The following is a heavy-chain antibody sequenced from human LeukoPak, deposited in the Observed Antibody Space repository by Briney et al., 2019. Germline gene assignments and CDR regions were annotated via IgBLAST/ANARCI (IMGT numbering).Heavy chain of an antibody. D-gene: IGHD6-19*01. V-gene: IGHV3-66*01. CDR2: IYSGGST. CDR1: GFTVSNSY. CDR3: VRVANAGAGTGES. J-gene: IGHJ5*02. Sequence: GSLRLSCAASGFTVSNSYMNWVRQAPGKGLEWVSIIYSGGSTYYADSVKGRFTISRDNSKNTLYLQMNSLRAEDTAVYYCVRVANAGAGTGESWGQGT.